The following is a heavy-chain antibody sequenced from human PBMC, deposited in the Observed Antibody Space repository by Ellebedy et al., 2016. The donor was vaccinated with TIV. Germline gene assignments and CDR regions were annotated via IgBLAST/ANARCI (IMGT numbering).Heavy chain of an antibody. D-gene: IGHD2-15*01. J-gene: IGHJ6*03. CDR2: IYYSGST. CDR1: GGSVSSGSYY. CDR3: ARGRDCSGGSCYYYMDV. V-gene: IGHV4-31*03. Sequence: SETLSLXXTVSGGSVSSGSYYWSWIRQPPGKGLEWIGYIYYSGSTYYNPSLKSRVTISVDTSKNQFSLKLSSVTAADTAVYYCARGRDCSGGSCYYYMDVWGKGTTVTVSS.